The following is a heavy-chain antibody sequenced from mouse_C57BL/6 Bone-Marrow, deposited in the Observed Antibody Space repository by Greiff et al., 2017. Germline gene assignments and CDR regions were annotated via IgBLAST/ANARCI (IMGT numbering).Heavy chain of an antibody. D-gene: IGHD4-1*02. J-gene: IGHJ3*01. CDR3: ARSNCDVEAFAY. CDR1: GYTFTSYG. Sequence: LVRPGSSVKMSCKTSGYTFTSYGINWVKQRPGQGLEWIGNIYIGNGYTEYNEKFKGKATLTSDTSTSTAYMQPSSLTSEVSAIYFCARSNCDVEAFAYWGQGTLVTVSA. CDR2: IYIGNGYT. V-gene: IGHV1-58*01.